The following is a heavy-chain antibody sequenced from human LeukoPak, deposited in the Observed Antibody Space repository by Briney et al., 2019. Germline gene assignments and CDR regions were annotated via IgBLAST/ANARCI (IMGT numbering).Heavy chain of an antibody. J-gene: IGHJ6*03. D-gene: IGHD1-1*01. Sequence: PSETLSLTCNVSGDSISGYYWSWIRQPAGKGLECIGRIYSSGSTNYNPSLKSRLTMSVDTSKNQFSLKLSSVTAADTAVYYCARVGGTATTRYYYMDVWGKGTTVTVSS. CDR1: GDSISGYY. V-gene: IGHV4-4*07. CDR2: IYSSGST. CDR3: ARVGGTATTRYYYMDV.